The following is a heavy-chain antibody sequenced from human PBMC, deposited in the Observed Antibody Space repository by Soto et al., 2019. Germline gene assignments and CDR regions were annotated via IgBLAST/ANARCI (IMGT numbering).Heavy chain of an antibody. CDR3: AREMVVAGDAFDL. D-gene: IGHD6-19*01. V-gene: IGHV3-11*01. J-gene: IGHJ3*01. CDR2: ISSSGSTI. Sequence: GWSLRLSCAASGFTFSDYYMSWIRQAPGKGLEWVSYISSSGSTIYYADSVKGRFTISRDNAKNSLYLQMNSLRAEDTSVYLCAREMVVAGDAFDLWGQGKMVTVSS. CDR1: GFTFSDYY.